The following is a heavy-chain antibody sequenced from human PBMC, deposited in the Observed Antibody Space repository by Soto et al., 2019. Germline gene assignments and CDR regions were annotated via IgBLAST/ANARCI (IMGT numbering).Heavy chain of an antibody. V-gene: IGHV1-18*04. Sequence: ASVKVSCKASGYTFTSYGISWVRQAPGQGLEWMGRISAYNGNTNYAQKLQGRVTMTTDTSTSTAYMELRSLRSDDTAVYYCARGSPSDIVLMVYAPYYYYGMDVWGQGTTVTVSS. CDR3: ARGSPSDIVLMVYAPYYYYGMDV. J-gene: IGHJ6*02. D-gene: IGHD2-8*01. CDR2: ISAYNGNT. CDR1: GYTFTSYG.